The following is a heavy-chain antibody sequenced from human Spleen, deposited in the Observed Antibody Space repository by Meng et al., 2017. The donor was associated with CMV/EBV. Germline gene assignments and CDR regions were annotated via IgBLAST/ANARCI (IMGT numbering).Heavy chain of an antibody. V-gene: IGHV1-46*01. CDR3: ARDSPSIAAVGTTDAFDI. CDR1: GYTFTNNL. D-gene: IGHD6-13*01. CDR2: INPTGGST. J-gene: IGHJ3*02. Sequence: ASVKVSCKASGYTFTNNLTHWLRQAPGQGLEWMGVINPTGGSTIYAQKFQGRVTMTSDTSTSTVDMELSSLTSEDTAVYYCARDSPSIAAVGTTDAFDIWGQGTMVTVSS.